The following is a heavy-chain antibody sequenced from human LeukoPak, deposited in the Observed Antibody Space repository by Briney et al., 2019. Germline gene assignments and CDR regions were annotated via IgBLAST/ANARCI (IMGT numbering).Heavy chain of an antibody. CDR2: INHSGST. V-gene: IGHV4-39*07. CDR1: GGSISSSSYY. D-gene: IGHD2-15*01. CDR3: ARNAGFVVVVAATGDDAFDI. J-gene: IGHJ3*02. Sequence: SETLSLTCTVSGGSISSSSYYWGWIRQPPGKGLEWIGEINHSGSTNYNPSLKSRVTISVDTSKNQFSLKLSSVTAADTAVYYCARNAGFVVVVAATGDDAFDIWGQGTMVTVSS.